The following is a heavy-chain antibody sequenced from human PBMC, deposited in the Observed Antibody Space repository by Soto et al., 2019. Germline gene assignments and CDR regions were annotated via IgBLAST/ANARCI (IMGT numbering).Heavy chain of an antibody. CDR2: IKQDGSEK. J-gene: IGHJ4*02. CDR1: GFTFSSYW. V-gene: IGHV3-7*01. D-gene: IGHD6-13*01. CDR3: ATSRTFDY. Sequence: GGSLRLSCVVSGFTFSSYWMNWVRQAPGKGLEWVANIKQDGSEKYYVDSAKGRFTISRGNAKNSLYLQMNSLSAEDTAIYYCATSRTFDYWGQGTLVTVSS.